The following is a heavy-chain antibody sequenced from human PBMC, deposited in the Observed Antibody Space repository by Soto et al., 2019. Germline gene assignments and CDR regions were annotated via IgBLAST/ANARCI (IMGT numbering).Heavy chain of an antibody. CDR1: GGTFSSYA. CDR2: IIPILGTA. J-gene: IGHJ6*02. CDR3: ARGKGMEENYYYYGLDI. V-gene: IGHV1-69*13. D-gene: IGHD1-1*01. Sequence: SVKVSCKASGGTFSSYAISWVRQAPGQGLEWMGGIIPILGTANYAQKFQGRVTITADASTSTAYMELSSLRSEDTAVYYCARGKGMEENYYYYGLDIWGQGTTVTVSS.